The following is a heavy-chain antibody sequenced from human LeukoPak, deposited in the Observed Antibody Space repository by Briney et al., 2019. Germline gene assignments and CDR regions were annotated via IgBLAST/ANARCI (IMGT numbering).Heavy chain of an antibody. CDR1: GLYFSNDW. CDR3: ERGSHGRRPDDFEY. Sequence: QAGASLRLSCEVSGLYFSNDWMGSARQPAGAGLEWEARIKEVGREEKHVDSLKGRFPSSKENAKISVYLHLDNLRVDDTAVYYCERGSHGRRPDDFEYWGQGSQVIVTS. CDR2: IKEVGREE. V-gene: IGHV3-7*03. J-gene: IGHJ4*02.